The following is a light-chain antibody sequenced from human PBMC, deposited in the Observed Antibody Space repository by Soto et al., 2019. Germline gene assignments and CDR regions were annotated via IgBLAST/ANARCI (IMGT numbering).Light chain of an antibody. CDR3: QQRSNWPPIT. J-gene: IGKJ5*01. V-gene: IGKV3-11*01. CDR1: QSVSSY. Sequence: IVLTQSPATLSLSPGERSTLSCMASQSVSSYLAWYQQKPGQAPRLLIYDASNRATGIPARFSGSGSGTDFTLTISSLEPEDFAVYYCQQRSNWPPITFGQGTRLDIK. CDR2: DAS.